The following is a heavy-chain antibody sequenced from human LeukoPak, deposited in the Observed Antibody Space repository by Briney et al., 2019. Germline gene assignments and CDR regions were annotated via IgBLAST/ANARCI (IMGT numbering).Heavy chain of an antibody. D-gene: IGHD2-15*01. V-gene: IGHV4-59*08. CDR2: IYHSGST. CDR3: ARQTSGPFDY. CDR1: GGSISSYY. J-gene: IGHJ4*02. Sequence: PSETLSLTCTVSGGSISSYYWSWIRQPPGKGLEWIGYIYHSGSTYYNPSLKSRVTISVDRSKNQFSLKLSSVTAADTAVYYCARQTSGPFDYWGQGTLVTVSS.